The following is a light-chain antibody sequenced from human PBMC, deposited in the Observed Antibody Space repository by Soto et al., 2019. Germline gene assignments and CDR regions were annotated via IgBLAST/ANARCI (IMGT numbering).Light chain of an antibody. CDR2: DAS. J-gene: IGKJ4*01. V-gene: IGKV3-20*01. Sequence: EFVLRQSPGTLSLSPGERATRSCRASQTVRNNYLAWYQQKPGQAPRLLIYDASSRATGIPDRFSGGGSGTDFTLTISRLEPEDFAVYYCQQFSSYPLTFGRGTKVDIK. CDR1: QTVRNNY. CDR3: QQFSSYPLT.